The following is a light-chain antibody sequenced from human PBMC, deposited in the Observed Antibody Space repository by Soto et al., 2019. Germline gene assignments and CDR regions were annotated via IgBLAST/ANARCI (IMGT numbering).Light chain of an antibody. Sequence: EIVMTQSPATLSVPPGERATLSCRASQSVSSSYLAWYQQKPGQAPRLLIYGASTRATGIPARFSGSGSGTEFTLTISSLQSEDFAIYYCQQYNNWPRTFGQGTKVDIK. V-gene: IGKV3-15*01. CDR2: GAS. CDR1: QSVSSSY. CDR3: QQYNNWPRT. J-gene: IGKJ1*01.